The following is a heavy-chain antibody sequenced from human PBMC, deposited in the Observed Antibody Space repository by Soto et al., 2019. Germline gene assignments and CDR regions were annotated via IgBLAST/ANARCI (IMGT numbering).Heavy chain of an antibody. CDR1: GGSFSGYY. Sequence: QVQLQQWGAGLLKPSETLSLTCAVYGGSFSGYYWSWIRQPPGKGLEWIGEINHSGSTNYNPSPKSRVTISVDTSKNQFSLKLSSVTAADTAVYYCARVPTMVRGVFSGDDYFDYWGQGTLVTVSS. V-gene: IGHV4-34*01. CDR2: INHSGST. J-gene: IGHJ4*02. CDR3: ARVPTMVRGVFSGDDYFDY. D-gene: IGHD3-10*01.